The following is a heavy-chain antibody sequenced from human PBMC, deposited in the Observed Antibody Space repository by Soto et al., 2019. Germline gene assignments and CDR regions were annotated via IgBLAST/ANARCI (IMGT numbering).Heavy chain of an antibody. Sequence: GGSLRLSCAASGFTFSNAWMSWVRQAPGKGLEWVGRIKSKTDGGTTDYAAPVKGRFTISRDDSKNTLYLQMNSLKTEDTAVYYCTTDPYGDYYYYYYMDVWGKGTMVTVSS. D-gene: IGHD4-17*01. CDR2: IKSKTDGGTT. J-gene: IGHJ6*03. V-gene: IGHV3-15*01. CDR3: TTDPYGDYYYYYYMDV. CDR1: GFTFSNAW.